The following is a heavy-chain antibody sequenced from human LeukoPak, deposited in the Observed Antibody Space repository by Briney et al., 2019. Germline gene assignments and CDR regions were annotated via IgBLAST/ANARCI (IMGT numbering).Heavy chain of an antibody. V-gene: IGHV4-31*03. CDR3: ARGDGVTTVTDEYWFDP. Sequence: SETLSLTCTVSGGSISSGGYYWSWIRQHPGKGLEWIGYIYYSGSTYYNPSLKSRVTLSVDTSKNQFSLKLSSVTAADTAVYYCARGDGVTTVTDEYWFDPWGQGTLVTVSS. D-gene: IGHD4-11*01. CDR2: IYYSGST. CDR1: GGSISSGGYY. J-gene: IGHJ5*02.